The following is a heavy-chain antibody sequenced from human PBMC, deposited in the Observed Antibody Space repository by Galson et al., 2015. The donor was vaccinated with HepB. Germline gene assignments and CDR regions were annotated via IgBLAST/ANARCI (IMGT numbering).Heavy chain of an antibody. CDR2: IKQDGSEK. CDR1: GFTFSSYG. D-gene: IGHD1-26*01. J-gene: IGHJ4*02. CDR3: ARVVGDDFDY. Sequence: SLRLSCAASGFTFSSYGMHWVRQAPGKGLEWVANIKQDGSEKYYVDSVKGRFTISRDNAKNSLYLQMNSLRAEDTAVYYCARVVGDDFDYWGQGTLVTVSS. V-gene: IGHV3-7*01.